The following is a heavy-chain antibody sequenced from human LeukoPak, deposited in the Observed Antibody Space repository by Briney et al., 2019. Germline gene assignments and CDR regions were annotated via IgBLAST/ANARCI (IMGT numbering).Heavy chain of an antibody. D-gene: IGHD6-25*01. CDR2: INPKNGGT. V-gene: IGHV1-2*02. J-gene: IGHJ4*02. Sequence: ASVKVSCKASGYNFAHDIHWVRQAPGQGHEFMGWINPKNGGTKYAQNFQGRVTMTRDTSISTVYMELSSLGSDDTAVYYCVVSIQAAAIPAFDSWGQGTLVTVSS. CDR1: GYNFAHD. CDR3: VVSIQAAAIPAFDS.